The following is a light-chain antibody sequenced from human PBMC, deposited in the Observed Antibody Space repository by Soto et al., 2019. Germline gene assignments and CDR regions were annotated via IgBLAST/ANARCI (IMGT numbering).Light chain of an antibody. Sequence: DIQLTQSPSSLSASVGDRVTITCRASQSISTSLNWFQQRPGKAPKGLISKASTLESGAQSRFTGSGSGTEFALTITSLQPEDFATYYCKQYYSYPWTFGQGTKVDIK. CDR1: QSISTS. J-gene: IGKJ1*01. V-gene: IGKV1-5*03. CDR3: KQYYSYPWT. CDR2: KAS.